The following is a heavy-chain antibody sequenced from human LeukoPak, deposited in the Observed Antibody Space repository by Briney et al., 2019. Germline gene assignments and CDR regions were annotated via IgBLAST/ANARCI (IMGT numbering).Heavy chain of an antibody. J-gene: IGHJ4*02. Sequence: SETLSLTRTVSGGSFSGYYCTWIRQPPGKGLEWIGEINHSGSANYNPPLKSRVTISLDTSKNQFSLKLSSVTAAGTAVYYCARGQGTVTTHWGQGTLVSVSS. CDR1: GGSFSGYY. D-gene: IGHD4-17*01. CDR3: ARGQGTVTTH. CDR2: INHSGSA. V-gene: IGHV4-34*01.